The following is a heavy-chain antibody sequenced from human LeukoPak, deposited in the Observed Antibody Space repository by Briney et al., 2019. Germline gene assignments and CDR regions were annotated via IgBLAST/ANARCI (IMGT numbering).Heavy chain of an antibody. CDR1: GFNFSSYS. CDR3: AKGSRGNRPYYFDY. Sequence: PGGSLRLSCAASGFNFSSYSMNWVRQAPGKGLEWVSYISSSSSTIYYADSVEGRFTISRDNAKNSLYLQMNSLRAEDTAIYYCAKGSRGNRPYYFDYWGQGTLVTVSS. CDR2: ISSSSSTI. V-gene: IGHV3-48*01. J-gene: IGHJ4*02. D-gene: IGHD2-15*01.